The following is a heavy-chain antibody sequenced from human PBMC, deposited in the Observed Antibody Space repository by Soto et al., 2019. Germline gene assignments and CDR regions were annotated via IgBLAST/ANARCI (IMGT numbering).Heavy chain of an antibody. J-gene: IGHJ4*02. Sequence: SETLSLTCTVSGGSISTYYWSWIRQPAGKGMEWIGRIHTTDGTKYNPSLKSRVTMSIDTSNNQFSLKLSSLTAADTAVYYCARALSSAAGLYFDFWGQGTLVTVSS. V-gene: IGHV4-4*07. CDR3: ARALSSAAGLYFDF. CDR2: IHTTDGT. D-gene: IGHD6-13*01. CDR1: GGSISTYY.